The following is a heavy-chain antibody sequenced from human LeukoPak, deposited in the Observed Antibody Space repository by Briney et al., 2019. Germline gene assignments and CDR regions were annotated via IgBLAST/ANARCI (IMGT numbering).Heavy chain of an antibody. V-gene: IGHV4-61*01. CDR1: GGSVNSGSYY. CDR2: IYYSGST. CDR3: ARSPLVPATAIPGDVY. J-gene: IGHJ4*02. Sequence: SETLSLTCTVSGGSVNSGSYYWSWIRQPPGKGLEWIGYIYYSGSTNYNPSLKSRVTISVDTSKNQFSLKLSSVTAADTAVYYCARSPLVPATAIPGDVYWGQGTLVTVSS. D-gene: IGHD2-2*02.